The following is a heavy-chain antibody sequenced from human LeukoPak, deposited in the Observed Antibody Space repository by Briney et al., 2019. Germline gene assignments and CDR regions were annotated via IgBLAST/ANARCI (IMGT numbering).Heavy chain of an antibody. Sequence: TGGSLRLSCAASGFIFSNYAMYWVRQAPGKGLEWVSAISARSDNTYYADSVKGRFTLSRDSSKNTLYLQMNSLRADDTAVYYCAKWGDYDVLTGYYVSDFWGQGTLVTVSS. V-gene: IGHV3-23*01. D-gene: IGHD3-9*01. J-gene: IGHJ4*02. CDR2: ISARSDNT. CDR1: GFIFSNYA. CDR3: AKWGDYDVLTGYYVSDF.